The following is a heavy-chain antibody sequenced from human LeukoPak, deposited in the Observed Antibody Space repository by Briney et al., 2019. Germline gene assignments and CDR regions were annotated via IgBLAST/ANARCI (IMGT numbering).Heavy chain of an antibody. Sequence: GGSLRLSCAASGFTVGSYAMSWVRRAPGKGLEWVSSASGGSRDTYYADSVKGRFTISRDNSKNTLFLQMDSLRAEDTALYYCAKERPRRFDFDYWGQGTLVTVSS. D-gene: IGHD3-3*01. V-gene: IGHV3-23*01. CDR3: AKERPRRFDFDY. J-gene: IGHJ4*02. CDR2: ASGGSRDT. CDR1: GFTVGSYA.